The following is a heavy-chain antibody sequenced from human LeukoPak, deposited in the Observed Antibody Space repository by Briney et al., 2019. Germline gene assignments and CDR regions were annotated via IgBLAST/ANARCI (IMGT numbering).Heavy chain of an antibody. CDR1: GLTFGDYA. D-gene: IGHD4-17*01. J-gene: IGHJ3*02. CDR3: TRAVGDYVDAFDI. CDR2: FRSKAYGGTT. V-gene: IGHV3-49*04. Sequence: GGSLRLSCTVPGLTFGDYAMSWVRQALGKGLGGVGFFRSKAYGGTTEYAASVKGRFTISRDDSKSIAYLQMDSLKTEDTAVYYCTRAVGDYVDAFDIWGQGTMVTVAS.